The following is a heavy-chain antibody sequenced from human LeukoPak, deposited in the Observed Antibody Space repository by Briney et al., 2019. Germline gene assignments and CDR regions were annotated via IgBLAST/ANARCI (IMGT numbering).Heavy chain of an antibody. J-gene: IGHJ4*02. D-gene: IGHD2-2*01. CDR2: IIPIFGTA. CDR1: GGTFSSYA. V-gene: IGHV1-69*01. Sequence: SVKVSCTASGGTFSSYAISWVRQAPGQGLEWMGGIIPIFGTANYAQKFQGRVTITADESTSTAYMELSSLRSEDTAVYYCAREQCSSTSCYFDYWGQGTLVAVSS. CDR3: AREQCSSTSCYFDY.